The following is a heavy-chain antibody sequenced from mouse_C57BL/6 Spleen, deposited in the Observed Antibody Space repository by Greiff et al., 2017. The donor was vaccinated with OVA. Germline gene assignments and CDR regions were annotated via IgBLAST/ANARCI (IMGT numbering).Heavy chain of an antibody. Sequence: EVKLMESGPELVKPGASVKIPCKASGYTFTDYNMDWVKQSHGKSLEWIGDINPNNGGTIYNQKFKGKATLTVDKSSSTAYMELRSLTSEDTAVYYCARSYGNYDYLDDWGQGTTLTVSS. CDR2: INPNNGGT. CDR1: GYTFTDYN. J-gene: IGHJ2*01. D-gene: IGHD2-1*01. CDR3: ARSYGNYDYLDD. V-gene: IGHV1-18*01.